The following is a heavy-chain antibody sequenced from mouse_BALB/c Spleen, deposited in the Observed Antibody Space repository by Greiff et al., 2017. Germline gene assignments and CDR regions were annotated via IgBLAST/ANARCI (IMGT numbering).Heavy chain of an antibody. V-gene: IGHV14-3*02. CDR1: GFNIKDTY. Sequence: EVQLVESGAELVKPGASVKLSCTASGFNIKDTYMPWVKQRPEQGLEWIGRIDTANGNTKYDPKFQGKATITADTSSNTAYLQLSSLTSEDTAVYYCARGDYGSWFAYWGQGTLVTVSA. D-gene: IGHD1-2*01. CDR3: ARGDYGSWFAY. J-gene: IGHJ3*01. CDR2: IDTANGNT.